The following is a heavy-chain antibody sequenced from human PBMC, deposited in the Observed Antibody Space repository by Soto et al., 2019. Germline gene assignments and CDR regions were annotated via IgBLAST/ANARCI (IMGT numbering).Heavy chain of an antibody. V-gene: IGHV3-74*01. Sequence: EVQLVESGGGLVQPGGSLRLSCAASGFTFNDYWMHWVRQAPGKGLVWISRIDLHGSNTNYADSVKGRFTISRDNAKSTVYLQMNSLRAEDTAVYYCIRYFRESDYWGQGTLVTVSS. J-gene: IGHJ4*02. CDR3: IRYFRESDY. D-gene: IGHD3-9*01. CDR1: GFTFNDYW. CDR2: IDLHGSNT.